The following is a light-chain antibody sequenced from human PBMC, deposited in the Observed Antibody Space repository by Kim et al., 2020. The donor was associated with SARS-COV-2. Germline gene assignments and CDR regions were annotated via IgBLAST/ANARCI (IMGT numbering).Light chain of an antibody. V-gene: IGKV3-15*01. Sequence: SPGERAPLSCRASKSVSSNLAWYQQKPGQAPRLLIYGASTRANGIPARFSGSGSGTEFTLTISSLQSEDFAVYYCQQFTNWPPQYTFGQGTKLEI. CDR2: GAS. CDR1: KSVSSN. J-gene: IGKJ2*01. CDR3: QQFTNWPPQYT.